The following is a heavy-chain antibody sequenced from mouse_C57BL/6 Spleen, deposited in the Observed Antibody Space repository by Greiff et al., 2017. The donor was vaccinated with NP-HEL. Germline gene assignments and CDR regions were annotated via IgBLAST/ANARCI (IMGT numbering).Heavy chain of an antibody. V-gene: IGHV1-59*01. J-gene: IGHJ3*01. CDR2: IDPSDSYT. D-gene: IGHD1-1*01. Sequence: QVQLQQPGAELVRPGTSVKLSCEASGYTFTSYWMHWVKQRPGQGLEWIGVIDPSDSYTNYNQKFKGKATLTVDTSSSTAYMQLSSLTSEDSAVYYCARSTVVEGGFAYWGQGTLVTVSA. CDR3: ARSTVVEGGFAY. CDR1: GYTFTSYW.